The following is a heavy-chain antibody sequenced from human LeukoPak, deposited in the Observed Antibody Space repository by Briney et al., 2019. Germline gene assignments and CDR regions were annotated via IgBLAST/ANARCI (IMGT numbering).Heavy chain of an antibody. J-gene: IGHJ4*02. V-gene: IGHV3-23*01. CDR3: AKAPFGLRSPYYSTFDY. D-gene: IGHD3-22*01. CDR1: GFTFSSYI. CDR2: ISGSGDNT. Sequence: GGSQRLSCAASGFTFSSYIMSWVRQAPGKGLEWVSSISGSGDNTYYADSVKGRFTISRDNSKKTLYLQMNSLRAEDTAEYYCAKAPFGLRSPYYSTFDYWGQGTLVSVSS.